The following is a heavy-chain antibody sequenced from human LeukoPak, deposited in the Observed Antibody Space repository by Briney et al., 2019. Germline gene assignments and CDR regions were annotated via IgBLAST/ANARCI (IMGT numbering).Heavy chain of an antibody. Sequence: EASVKVSCKASGGTFSSYAISWVRQAPGQGLEWMGGIIPIFGTANYAQKFQGRVTITTDESTSTAYMELSGLRSEDTAVYYCARDSGLQVVPAAGGDYYYYYMDVWGKGTTVTVSS. CDR2: IIPIFGTA. D-gene: IGHD2-2*01. J-gene: IGHJ6*03. CDR3: ARDSGLQVVPAAGGDYYYYYMDV. CDR1: GGTFSSYA. V-gene: IGHV1-69*05.